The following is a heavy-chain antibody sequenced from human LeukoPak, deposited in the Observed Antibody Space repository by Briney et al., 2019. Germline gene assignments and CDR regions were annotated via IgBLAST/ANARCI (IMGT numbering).Heavy chain of an antibody. CDR2: ISGSGDDT. J-gene: IGHJ4*02. V-gene: IGHV3-23*01. D-gene: IGHD3-10*01. CDR3: AKDFTVVRGVISHFDS. Sequence: GGSLRLSCAASGFTFSSYAMSWVRQAPGKGLEWVSAISGSGDDTDYAGSVRGRFTISRDNSNNTLYLQMNNLRGEDTAVYYCAKDFTVVRGVISHFDSWGQGTLVTVSS. CDR1: GFTFSSYA.